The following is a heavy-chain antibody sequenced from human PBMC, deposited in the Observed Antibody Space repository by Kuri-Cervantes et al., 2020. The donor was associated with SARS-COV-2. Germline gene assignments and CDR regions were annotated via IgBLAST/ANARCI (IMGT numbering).Heavy chain of an antibody. CDR1: GFTFSIYW. CDR3: AIIDSGYYYDSSGYYYFDY. J-gene: IGHJ4*02. V-gene: IGHV3-7*01. D-gene: IGHD3-22*01. Sequence: GGSLRLSCAASGFTFSIYWMTWVRLAPGKGLEWVANMKQDGSEKYYVDSVKGRFTISRANAKNSLYLQMSSLRDEDTAVYYCAIIDSGYYYDSSGYYYFDYWGQGTLVTVSS. CDR2: MKQDGSEK.